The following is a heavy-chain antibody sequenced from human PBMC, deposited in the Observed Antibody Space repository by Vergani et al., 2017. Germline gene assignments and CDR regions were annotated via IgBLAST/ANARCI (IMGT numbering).Heavy chain of an antibody. CDR3: AGGSCLGGRCYKPLFYY. V-gene: IGHV4-61*02. CDR2: IHTSGIT. CDR1: GGSINSHNYY. D-gene: IGHD2-15*01. J-gene: IGHJ4*02. Sequence: QVQLQESGPGLVKPSQTLSLTCTVSGGSINSHNYYWSWIRQPAGKGLEWIGRIHTSGITNYNPSLKSRVTMSEDTSKNQFSLNLTSVTAAATAVYFWAGGSCLGGRCYKPLFYYWGQGILVTVSS.